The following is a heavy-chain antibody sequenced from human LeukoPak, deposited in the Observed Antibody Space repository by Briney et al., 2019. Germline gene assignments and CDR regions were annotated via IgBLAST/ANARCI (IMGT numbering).Heavy chain of an antibody. V-gene: IGHV3-21*01. CDR2: ISSSSSYI. Sequence: GGSLRLSCAASGFTFSSYSMNWVRQAPGKGLEWVSSISSSSSYIHYADSVKGRFTISRDNAKNSLYLQMNSLRAEDTAVYYCARAGGGGLGYFDYWGQGTLVTVSS. D-gene: IGHD2-15*01. J-gene: IGHJ4*02. CDR3: ARAGGGGLGYFDY. CDR1: GFTFSSYS.